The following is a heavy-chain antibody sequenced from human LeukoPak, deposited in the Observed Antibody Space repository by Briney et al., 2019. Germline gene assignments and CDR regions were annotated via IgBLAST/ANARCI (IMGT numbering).Heavy chain of an antibody. CDR1: GITYRSYG. V-gene: IGHV3-30*18. CDR3: AKGARGDTVTSIVGLNWFDP. J-gene: IGHJ5*02. D-gene: IGHD4-17*01. CDR2: ISYDGSHK. Sequence: GGSLRLSCAASGITYRSYGMHWVRQAPGKGLEWVAVISYDGSHKYYADSVKGRFSISRDNSKNTLYLQMNSLRADDTAVYYCAKGARGDTVTSIVGLNWFDPWGQGTLVTVSS.